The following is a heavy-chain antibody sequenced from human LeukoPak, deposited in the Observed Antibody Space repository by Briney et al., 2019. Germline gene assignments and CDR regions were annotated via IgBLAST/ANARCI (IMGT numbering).Heavy chain of an antibody. V-gene: IGHV3-11*03. CDR2: ISSSSSYT. CDR1: GFIFSDYY. J-gene: IGHJ4*02. CDR3: ATTARNSAWFKVIDY. Sequence: GGSLRLSCAVSGFIFSDYYMSWSRQAPGKGLEWVSYISSSSSYTNYADSVKGRFTISRDNVKNSLYLQMNSLRAEDTAVYYCATTARNSAWFKVIDYWGRGTLVTVSS. D-gene: IGHD6-19*01.